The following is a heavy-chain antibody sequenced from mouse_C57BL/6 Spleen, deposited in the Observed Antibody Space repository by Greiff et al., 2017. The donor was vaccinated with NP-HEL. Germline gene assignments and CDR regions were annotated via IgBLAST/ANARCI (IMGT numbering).Heavy chain of an antibody. J-gene: IGHJ1*03. Sequence: VKVVESGPELVKPGASVKISCKASGYAFSSSWMNWVKQRPGKGLEWIGRIYPGDGDTNYNGKFKGKATLTADKSSSTAYMQLSSLTSEDSAVYFCARCLYGSSYDWYFDVWGTGTTVTVSS. CDR3: ARCLYGSSYDWYFDV. CDR2: IYPGDGDT. D-gene: IGHD1-1*01. CDR1: GYAFSSSW. V-gene: IGHV1-82*01.